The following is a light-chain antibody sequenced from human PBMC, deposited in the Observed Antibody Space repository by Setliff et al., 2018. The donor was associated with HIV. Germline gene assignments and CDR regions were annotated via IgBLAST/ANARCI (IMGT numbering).Light chain of an antibody. J-gene: IGLJ1*01. CDR1: SSNIGRNY. V-gene: IGLV1-47*01. CDR3: AAWDDSLSGDV. CDR2: RSN. Sequence: QSVLTQPPSASGTPGQRVPVSCSGRSSNIGRNYVYWYQQLPGTAPKLLISRSNQRPSGVPDRFSGSKSGTSASLAISGLRSEDEADYYCAAWDDSLSGDVFGTGTKVTVL.